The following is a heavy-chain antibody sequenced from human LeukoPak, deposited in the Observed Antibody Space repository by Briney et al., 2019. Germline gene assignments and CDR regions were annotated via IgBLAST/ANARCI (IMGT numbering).Heavy chain of an antibody. Sequence: GGSLRLSCAASGFTFSSHAMSWVRQAPGKGLEWVSAILGSGSSTYYADSVKGRFTISRDNSKNTLYLQMNSLRAEDTAVYYCAKAKYDYGDPVGWFDPWGQGTLVTVSS. V-gene: IGHV3-23*01. D-gene: IGHD4-17*01. CDR1: GFTFSSHA. CDR2: ILGSGSST. CDR3: AKAKYDYGDPVGWFDP. J-gene: IGHJ5*02.